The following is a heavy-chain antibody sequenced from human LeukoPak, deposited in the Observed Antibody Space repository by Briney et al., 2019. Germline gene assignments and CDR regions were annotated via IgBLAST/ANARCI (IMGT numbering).Heavy chain of an antibody. V-gene: IGHV1-69*05. CDR2: IIPIFGTA. Sequence: SVKVSCKASGGTFSSYAISWVRQAPGQGLEWMGRIIPIFGTASYAQEFQGRVTITTDESTSTAYMELSSLRSEDTAVYYCARDQRGEWELPLNWGQGTLVTVSS. J-gene: IGHJ4*02. CDR3: ARDQRGEWELPLN. D-gene: IGHD1-26*01. CDR1: GGTFSSYA.